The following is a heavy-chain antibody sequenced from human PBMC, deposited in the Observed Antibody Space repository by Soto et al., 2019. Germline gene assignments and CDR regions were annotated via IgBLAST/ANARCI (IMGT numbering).Heavy chain of an antibody. Sequence: ASVKVSCKASGYTFTSYDINWVRQATGQGLEWMGWMNPNSGNTGYAQKFQGRVTMTRNTSISTAYMELSSLRSEDTAVYYCALGTMVDYYYYMDVWGKGTTVTV. CDR3: ALGTMVDYYYYMDV. J-gene: IGHJ6*03. V-gene: IGHV1-8*01. CDR2: MNPNSGNT. D-gene: IGHD3-10*01. CDR1: GYTFTSYD.